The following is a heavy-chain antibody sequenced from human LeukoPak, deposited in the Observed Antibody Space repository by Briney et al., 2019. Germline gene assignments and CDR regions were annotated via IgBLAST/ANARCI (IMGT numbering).Heavy chain of an antibody. CDR2: ISSSGSTI. Sequence: GGSLRLSCAASGFSFDDYDMNWVRQAPGKGLEWVSYISSSGSTIYYADSVKGRFTISRDNAKNSLYLQMNSLRAEDTAVYYCARDDSYGLDYWGQGTLVTVSS. V-gene: IGHV3-48*03. D-gene: IGHD5-18*01. CDR1: GFSFDDYD. CDR3: ARDDSYGLDY. J-gene: IGHJ4*02.